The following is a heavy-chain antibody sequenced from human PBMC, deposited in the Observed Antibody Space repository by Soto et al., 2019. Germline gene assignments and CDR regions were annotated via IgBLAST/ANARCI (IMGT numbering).Heavy chain of an antibody. V-gene: IGHV4-59*01. D-gene: IGHD3-10*01. J-gene: IGHJ6*02. Sequence: SETLCLTCTVTGCSMGSYYWSWIRQPPGKGLEWIGYIYYSGSTNYNPSLKSRVTISVDTSKNQFSLKLSSVTAADTAVYYCAKESGLWFGELSPHPDYYYGMDVWGQGTTVTVSS. CDR1: GCSMGSYY. CDR3: AKESGLWFGELSPHPDYYYGMDV. CDR2: IYYSGST.